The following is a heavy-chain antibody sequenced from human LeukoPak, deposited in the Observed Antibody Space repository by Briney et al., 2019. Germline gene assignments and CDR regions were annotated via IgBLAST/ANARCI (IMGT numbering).Heavy chain of an antibody. D-gene: IGHD1-26*01. CDR3: ARDKYVGATYFDY. V-gene: IGHV1-69*13. J-gene: IGHJ4*02. CDR1: GGTFSSYA. CDR2: IIPIFGTA. Sequence: SVKVSCKASGGTFSSYAISWVRQAPGQGLEWMGGIIPIFGTANCAQKFQGRVTITADESTSTAYMELSSLRSEDTAVYYCARDKYVGATYFDYWGQGTLVTVSS.